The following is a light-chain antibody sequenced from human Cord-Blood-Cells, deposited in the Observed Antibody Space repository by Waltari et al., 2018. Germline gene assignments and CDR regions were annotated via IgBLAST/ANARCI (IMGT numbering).Light chain of an antibody. CDR2: GAS. J-gene: IGKJ5*01. V-gene: IGKV3-15*01. CDR1: PSVSIN. Sequence: IVMTQSPASLSVAPGARAPLCCRASPSVSINLAWYQQKPGQATRLVIYGASTRATGIPARFSGSGSDTEFTLTISTPESKDVAVYYCQQCNNWPLITFGQGTRPEIK. CDR3: QQCNNWPLIT.